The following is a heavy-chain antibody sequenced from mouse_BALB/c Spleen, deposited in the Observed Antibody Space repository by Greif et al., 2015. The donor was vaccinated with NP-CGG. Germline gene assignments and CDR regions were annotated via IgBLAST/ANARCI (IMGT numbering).Heavy chain of an antibody. D-gene: IGHD1-2*01. J-gene: IGHJ3*01. CDR2: IDPENGNT. Sequence: VQLQQSGAELVRPGALVKLSCKASGFNIKDYYMHWVKQRPEQGLEWIGWIDPENGNTIYDPKFQGKASITADTSSNTAYLQLSSLTSEDTAVYYCARRLHYYGYDWFAYWGQGTLVTVSA. V-gene: IGHV14-1*02. CDR1: GFNIKDYY. CDR3: ARRLHYYGYDWFAY.